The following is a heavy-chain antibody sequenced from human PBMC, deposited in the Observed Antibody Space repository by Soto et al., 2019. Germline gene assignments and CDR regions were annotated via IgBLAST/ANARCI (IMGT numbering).Heavy chain of an antibody. CDR2: IYTTRSP. J-gene: IGHJ5*02. CDR3: ARSPAYGDYANLDT. CDR1: GDSVSKYY. V-gene: IGHV4-4*07. Sequence: ETLSLTCTVSGDSVSKYYWNWIRQPAGKGLEWIGRIYTTRSPNYNPSLKSRVTMSVDTSKNQFSLKLNLSSVTAADTAVYYCARSPAYGDYANLDTWGQGTLVTVSS. D-gene: IGHD4-17*01.